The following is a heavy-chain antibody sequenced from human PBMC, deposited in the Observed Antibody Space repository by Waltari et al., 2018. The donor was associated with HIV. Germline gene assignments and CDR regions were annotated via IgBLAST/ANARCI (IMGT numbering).Heavy chain of an antibody. D-gene: IGHD3-16*01. J-gene: IGHJ4*02. CDR1: GFTFSSYD. CDR3: ARTLAQGWGLDY. V-gene: IGHV3-13*01. CDR2: IGTAGDT. Sequence: EVQLVESGGGLVQPGGSLRLSCAASGFTFSSYDMYWVRQATGKGLEWVSAIGTAGDTYYPGSVKGRFTISRENAKNSLYLQMNSLRAEDTAVYYCARTLAQGWGLDYWGQGTLVTVSS.